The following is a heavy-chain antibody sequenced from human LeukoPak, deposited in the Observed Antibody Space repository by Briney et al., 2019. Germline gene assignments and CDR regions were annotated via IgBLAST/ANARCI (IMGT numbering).Heavy chain of an antibody. CDR1: GGSFSGYY. V-gene: IGHV4-34*01. CDR2: INHSGST. Sequence: KPSETLSLTCAVYGGSFSGYYWSWIRQPPGKGLEWIGEINHSGSTNYNPSLKSRVTISVDTSKNQFSLKLSSVTAADTAVYYCAREFTIFGVVIIENWFDPWGQGTLVTVSS. D-gene: IGHD3-3*01. CDR3: AREFTIFGVVIIENWFDP. J-gene: IGHJ5*02.